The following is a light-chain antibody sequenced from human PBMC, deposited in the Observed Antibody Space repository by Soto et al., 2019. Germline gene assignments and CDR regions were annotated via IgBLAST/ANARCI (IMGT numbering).Light chain of an antibody. CDR2: STS. J-gene: IGLJ3*02. CDR3: LLFYGGVWV. V-gene: IGLV7-43*01. CDR1: TGAVTSGYY. Sequence: QAVVTQEPSLTVSPGGTVTLTCAPSTGAVTSGYYPNWFQQKPGQAPRSLIYSTSDKQSWTPARFSGSLLGGKAALTVSGVQPEDEAEYYCLLFYGGVWVFGGGTKLTVL.